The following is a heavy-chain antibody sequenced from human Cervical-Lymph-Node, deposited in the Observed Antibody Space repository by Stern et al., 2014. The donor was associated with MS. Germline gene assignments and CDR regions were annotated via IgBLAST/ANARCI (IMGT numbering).Heavy chain of an antibody. CDR2: ISSSSSTI. J-gene: IGHJ5*02. CDR1: GFTFSSYS. Sequence: EVQLVVSGGGLVQPGGSLRLSCAASGFTFSSYSMNWVRPAPGQGLEWVSYISSSSSTIYYADSVKGRFTISRDNAKNSLYLQMNSLRDEDTAVYYCAREDELGGTAWGQGTLVTVSS. CDR3: AREDELGGTA. D-gene: IGHD1-14*01. V-gene: IGHV3-48*02.